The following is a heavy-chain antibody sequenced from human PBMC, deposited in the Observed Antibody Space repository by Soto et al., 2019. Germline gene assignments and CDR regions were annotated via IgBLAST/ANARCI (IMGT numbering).Heavy chain of an antibody. Sequence: PSETLSLTCTVSGGSISSSSYYWGWIRQPPGKGLEWIGEINHSGSTNYNPSLKSRVTISVDTPKNQFSLKLSSVTAADTAVYYCARLTWGSFDYWGQGTLVTVSS. CDR2: INHSGST. V-gene: IGHV4-39*07. J-gene: IGHJ4*02. CDR1: GGSISSSSYY. D-gene: IGHD3-16*01. CDR3: ARLTWGSFDY.